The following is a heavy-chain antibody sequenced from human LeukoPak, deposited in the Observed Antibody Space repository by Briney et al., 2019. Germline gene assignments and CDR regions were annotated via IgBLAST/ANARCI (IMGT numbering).Heavy chain of an antibody. CDR1: GYTFTSYG. V-gene: IGHV1-18*04. CDR2: ISAYNGNT. CDR3: ARYGSGSYGYYYYGMDV. D-gene: IGHD3-10*01. Sequence: EASVKVSCKASGYTFTSYGISWVRQAPGQGLEWMGWISAYNGNTNYAQKLQGRVTMTTDTSTSTVYMELRSLRSDDTAVYYCARYGSGSYGYYYYGMDVWGKGTTVTVSS. J-gene: IGHJ6*04.